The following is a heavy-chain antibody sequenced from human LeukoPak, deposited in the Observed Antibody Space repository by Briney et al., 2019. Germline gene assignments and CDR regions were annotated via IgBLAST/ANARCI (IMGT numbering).Heavy chain of an antibody. J-gene: IGHJ6*02. CDR2: IYYSGST. CDR3: ARVVRSGYSSSWYTAGYYYYGMDV. Sequence: PSETLSLTCTVSGVSISSSSYYWGWIRQPPGKGLEWIGSIYYSGSTYYNPSLKSRVTISVDTSKNQFSLKLSSVTAADTAVYYCARVVRSGYSSSWYTAGYYYYGMDVWGQGTTVTVSS. V-gene: IGHV4-39*01. CDR1: GVSISSSSYY. D-gene: IGHD6-13*01.